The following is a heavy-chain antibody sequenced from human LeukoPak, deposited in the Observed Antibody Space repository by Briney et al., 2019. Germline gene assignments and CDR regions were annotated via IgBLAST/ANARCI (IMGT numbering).Heavy chain of an antibody. Sequence: ASVKVSCKASGHTFTGYYMHWVRQAPGQGLGWMGWINPNSGGTNYAQKFQGRVTMTRDTSISTAYMELSRLRSDDTAVYYCARVGYYYGSGSYFPFDYWGQGTLVTVSS. D-gene: IGHD3-10*01. CDR2: INPNSGGT. CDR1: GHTFTGYY. V-gene: IGHV1-2*02. J-gene: IGHJ4*02. CDR3: ARVGYYYGSGSYFPFDY.